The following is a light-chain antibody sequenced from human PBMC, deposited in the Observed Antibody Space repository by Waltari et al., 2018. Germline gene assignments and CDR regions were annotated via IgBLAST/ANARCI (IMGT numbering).Light chain of an antibody. V-gene: IGLV1-44*01. Sequence: QSVLTQPPSLSGTPGKRVTISCSGSNSNIGSNTVDWYQVLPGTAPKLLIHGNDQRPSGVPDRFSGSKFGASGSLAIRGLQPEDESGYYFAAWDESLKGWVFGGGTSLTVL. J-gene: IGLJ3*02. CDR2: GND. CDR1: NSNIGSNT. CDR3: AAWDESLKGWV.